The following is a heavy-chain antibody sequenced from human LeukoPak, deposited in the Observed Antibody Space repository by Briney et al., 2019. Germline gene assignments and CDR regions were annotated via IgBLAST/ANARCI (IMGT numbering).Heavy chain of an antibody. CDR2: ISSSGSTI. CDR1: GFTFSSYE. CDR3: ARAVGRRYFDWLLSGTFDY. Sequence: GGSLRLSCAASGFTFSSYEMNWVRQAPGKGLEWVSYISSSGSTIYYADSVKGRFTISRDNAKNSLYLQMNSLRAEDTAVYYCARAVGRRYFDWLLSGTFDYWGQGTLATVSS. D-gene: IGHD3-9*01. V-gene: IGHV3-48*03. J-gene: IGHJ4*02.